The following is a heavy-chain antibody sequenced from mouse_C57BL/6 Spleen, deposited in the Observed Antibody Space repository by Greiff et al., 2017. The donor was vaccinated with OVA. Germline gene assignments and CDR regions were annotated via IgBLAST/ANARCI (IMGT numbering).Heavy chain of an antibody. CDR3: TRDRSSTTVVEGYFEV. CDR1: GFTFSSYA. Sequence: EVKVEESGEGLVKPGGSLKLSCAASGFTFSSYAMSWVRQTPEKRLEWVAYISSGGDYIYYADTVKGRFTISRDNAKNTLYLQMSSLKSEDTAMYYCTRDRSSTTVVEGYFEVWGTGTTVTVSS. J-gene: IGHJ1*03. V-gene: IGHV5-9-1*02. CDR2: ISSGGDYI. D-gene: IGHD1-1*01.